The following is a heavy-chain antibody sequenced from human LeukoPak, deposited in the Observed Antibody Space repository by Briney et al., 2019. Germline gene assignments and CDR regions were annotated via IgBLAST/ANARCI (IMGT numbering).Heavy chain of an antibody. CDR3: ARAVAGSPSHWLSFDY. D-gene: IGHD6-19*01. J-gene: IGHJ4*02. CDR1: GGSISSSSYY. CDR2: IYYSGST. V-gene: IGHV4-39*07. Sequence: SETLSLTCTVSGGSISSSSYYWGWIRQPPGNGLEWIGSIYYSGSTNYNPSLKSRVTISVDTSKNQFSLKLSSVTAADTAVYYCARAVAGSPSHWLSFDYWGQGTLVTVSS.